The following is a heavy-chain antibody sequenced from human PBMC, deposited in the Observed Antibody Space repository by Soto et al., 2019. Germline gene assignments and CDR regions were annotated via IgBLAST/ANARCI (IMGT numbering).Heavy chain of an antibody. CDR3: ARLVGDYYDSSGCYSAAFDI. V-gene: IGHV5-10-1*01. CDR1: GYSFTSYW. CDR2: IDPSDSYT. J-gene: IGHJ3*02. Sequence: GESLKISCKGSGYSFTSYWISWVRQMPGKGLEWMGRIDPSDSYTNYSPSFQGHVTISADKSISTAYLQWSSLKASDTAMYYCARLVGDYYDSSGCYSAAFDIWGQGTMVTVSS. D-gene: IGHD3-22*01.